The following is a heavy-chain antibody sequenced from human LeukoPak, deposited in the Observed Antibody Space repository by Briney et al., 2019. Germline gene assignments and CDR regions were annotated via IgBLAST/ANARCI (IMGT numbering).Heavy chain of an antibody. Sequence: PGGSLRLSCAASGFAVSSNLMSWVRLAPGMGLQWVSIIYGAGTIYYADSVRGRFTISRDNSDNTVYLQMNSLRVEDTALYYCVRGVYGQTGLDYWGQGTLVTVSS. CDR1: GFAVSSNL. CDR3: VRGVYGQTGLDY. CDR2: IYGAGTI. D-gene: IGHD6-6*01. V-gene: IGHV3-66*01. J-gene: IGHJ4*02.